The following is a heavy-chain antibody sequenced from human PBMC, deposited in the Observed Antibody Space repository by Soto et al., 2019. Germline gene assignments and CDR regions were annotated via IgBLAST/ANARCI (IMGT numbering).Heavy chain of an antibody. CDR3: ARHGLNWGSSSLFDY. V-gene: IGHV4-59*08. Sequence: PSETLSLTCTVSGGSINSDYWSWIRQAPGKGLEWIGYVYRGGANYNPSLKSRGTISIDTSKNQLSLTLSSVTAADTAVYYCARHGLNWGSSSLFDYWGQGTLVTVSS. CDR1: GGSINSDY. D-gene: IGHD7-27*01. CDR2: VYRGGA. J-gene: IGHJ4*02.